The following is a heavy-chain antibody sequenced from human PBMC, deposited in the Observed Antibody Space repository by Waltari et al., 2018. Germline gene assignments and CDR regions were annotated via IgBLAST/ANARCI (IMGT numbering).Heavy chain of an antibody. V-gene: IGHV3-15*01. CDR1: GFTFSNAW. J-gene: IGHJ6*02. Sequence: EVQLVESGGGLVKPGGSLRLSCAASGFTFSNAWMSWVRQAPGKGLEWVGRMKSKTDGGTTDYAAPVKGRFTISRDDSKNTLYLQMNSLKTEDTAVYYWTTDPGRLLPYYGMDVWGQGTTVTVSS. D-gene: IGHD3-22*01. CDR3: TTDPGRLLPYYGMDV. CDR2: MKSKTDGGTT.